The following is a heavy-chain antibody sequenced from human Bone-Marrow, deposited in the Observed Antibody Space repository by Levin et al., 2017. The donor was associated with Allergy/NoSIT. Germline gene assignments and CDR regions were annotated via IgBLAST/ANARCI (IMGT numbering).Heavy chain of an antibody. CDR1: GFTFSSYA. Sequence: ETLSLTCAASGFTFSSYAMSWVRQAPGRGLDWVSAISGSGTSTYYADSVKGRFTISRDNSMTTLYLQMNSLRAEDTAVYYCAKGAGWVAGAVALIWGQGTLVTVSS. J-gene: IGHJ4*02. CDR3: AKGAGWVAGAVALI. CDR2: ISGSGTST. V-gene: IGHV3-23*01. D-gene: IGHD6-19*01.